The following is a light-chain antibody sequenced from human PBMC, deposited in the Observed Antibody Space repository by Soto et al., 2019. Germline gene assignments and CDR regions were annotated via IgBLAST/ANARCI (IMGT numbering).Light chain of an antibody. CDR2: GTS. V-gene: IGKV3-20*01. Sequence: EIVLTQSPDTLSLSPGERATLSCRASQSVSSSYLAWYQQTPGQAPRLLIYGTSNRATAIPGRFSGSGSGTDFTLTISRLEPEDFAVYYCQQYGNSRWTFGQGTKVEIK. CDR3: QQYGNSRWT. J-gene: IGKJ1*01. CDR1: QSVSSSY.